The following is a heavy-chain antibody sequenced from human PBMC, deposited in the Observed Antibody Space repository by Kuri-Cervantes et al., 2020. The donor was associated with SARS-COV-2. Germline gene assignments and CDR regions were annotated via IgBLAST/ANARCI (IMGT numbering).Heavy chain of an antibody. CDR3: ARARMAGPFDY. V-gene: IGHV3-7*01. CDR2: IKQDGSEK. Sequence: GGSLRLSCAASGFTFSSYAMSWVRQAPGKGLEWVANIKQDGSEKYYVDSVKGRFTISRDDAKNSLYLQMNSLRAEDTAVYYCARARMAGPFDYWGQGTLVTVSS. CDR1: GFTFSSYA. J-gene: IGHJ4*02. D-gene: IGHD5-24*01.